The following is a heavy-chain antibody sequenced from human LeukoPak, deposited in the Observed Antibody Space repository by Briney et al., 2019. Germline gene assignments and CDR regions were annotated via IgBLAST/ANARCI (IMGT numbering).Heavy chain of an antibody. Sequence: ASVKVSCKASGYTFTSYYMHWVRQAPGQGLEWMGIINPSGGSTSYAQKFQGRDTMTRDTSTSTVYMELSSLRSEDTAVYCCARGSSRYCSGGSCNAGPFYWGQGTLVTVSS. CDR3: ARGSSRYCSGGSCNAGPFY. CDR2: INPSGGST. J-gene: IGHJ4*02. CDR1: GYTFTSYY. V-gene: IGHV1-46*01. D-gene: IGHD2-15*01.